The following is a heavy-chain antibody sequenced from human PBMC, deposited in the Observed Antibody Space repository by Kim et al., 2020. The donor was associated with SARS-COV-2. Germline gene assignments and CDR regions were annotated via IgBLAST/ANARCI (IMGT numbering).Heavy chain of an antibody. D-gene: IGHD6-25*01. J-gene: IGHJ4*02. V-gene: IGHV3-21*01. CDR2: ISSSSSYI. Sequence: GGSLRLSCAASGFTFSSYSMNWVRQAPGKGLEWVSSISSSSSYIYYADSVKGRFTISRDNAKNSLYLQMNRLRAEDTAVYYCASWAAPAVWGQGTLVTVS. CDR1: GFTFSSYS. CDR3: ASWAAPAV.